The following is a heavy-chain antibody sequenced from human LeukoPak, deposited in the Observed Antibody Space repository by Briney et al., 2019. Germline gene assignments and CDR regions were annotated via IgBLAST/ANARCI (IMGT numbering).Heavy chain of an antibody. V-gene: IGHV1-69*05. J-gene: IGHJ3*02. CDR3: ASSAAGSGNAFNI. CDR1: GGTFSSYA. D-gene: IGHD6-13*01. Sequence: ASVKVSCKAPGGTFSSYAISWVRQAPGQGLEWMGGIIPIFGTANYAQRFQGRVTITTDESTSTAYMELSSLRSEDTAVYYCASSAAGSGNAFNIWGQGTMVTVSS. CDR2: IIPIFGTA.